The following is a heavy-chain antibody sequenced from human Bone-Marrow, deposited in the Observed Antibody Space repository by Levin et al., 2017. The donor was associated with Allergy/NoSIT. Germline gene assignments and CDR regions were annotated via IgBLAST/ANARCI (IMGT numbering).Heavy chain of an antibody. CDR2: TYKDDTT. V-gene: IGHV3-53*01. CDR1: GFNIRTFY. D-gene: IGHD1-1*01. J-gene: IGHJ4*02. CDR3: VREMPLDGYFDY. Sequence: GESLKISCAASGFNIRTFYMSWVRQAPGKGLEWVSVTYKDDTTYYTDSVKGRFSISRDNFNNTVYLQMNSLRAEDTAVYYCVREMPLDGYFDYWGQGTLVTVSS.